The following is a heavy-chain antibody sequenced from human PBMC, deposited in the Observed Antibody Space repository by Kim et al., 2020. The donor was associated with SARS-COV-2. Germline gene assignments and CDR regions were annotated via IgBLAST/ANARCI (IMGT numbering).Heavy chain of an antibody. CDR2: IKSKTDGGTT. CDR3: TTGAQLVLGCY. V-gene: IGHV3-15*01. Sequence: GGSLRLSCAASGFTFSNAWMSWVRQAPGKGLEWVGRIKSKTDGGTTDYAAPVKGRFTISRDDSKNTLYLQMNSLKTEDTSVYYCTTGAQLVLGCYWGQGTLVTVSS. D-gene: IGHD2-8*02. J-gene: IGHJ4*02. CDR1: GFTFSNAW.